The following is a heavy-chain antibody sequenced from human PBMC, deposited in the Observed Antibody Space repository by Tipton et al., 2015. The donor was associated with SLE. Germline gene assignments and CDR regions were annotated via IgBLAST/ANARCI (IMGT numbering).Heavy chain of an antibody. CDR1: GGSISSSSYY. J-gene: IGHJ6*04. CDR2: IFYSGSP. V-gene: IGHV4-39*07. D-gene: IGHD1-7*01. Sequence: TLSLTCSVSGGSISSSSYYWGWIRQPPGKGLEWIASIFYSGSPYYNPSLRSRVSISVDLSKNQFSLELSSVTAADTAVFYCARATDWNLSPDVWGKGTTVTVSS. CDR3: ARATDWNLSPDV.